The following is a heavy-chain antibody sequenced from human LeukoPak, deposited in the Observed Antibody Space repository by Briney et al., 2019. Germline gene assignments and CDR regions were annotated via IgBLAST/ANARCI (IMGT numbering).Heavy chain of an antibody. CDR3: AKNVFTMIVVAYFDY. CDR2: ISSSSSYI. V-gene: IGHV3-21*04. D-gene: IGHD3-22*01. J-gene: IGHJ4*02. Sequence: GGSLRLSCAASGFTFSSYSMNWVRQAPGKGLEWVSSISSSSSYIYYADSVKGRFTISRDNAKNSLYLQMNSLRAEDTAVYYCAKNVFTMIVVAYFDYWGQGTLVTVSS. CDR1: GFTFSSYS.